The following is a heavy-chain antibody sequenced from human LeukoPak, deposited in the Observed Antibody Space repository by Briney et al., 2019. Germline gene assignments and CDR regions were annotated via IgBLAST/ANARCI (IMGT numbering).Heavy chain of an antibody. V-gene: IGHV3-30*04. J-gene: IGHJ4*02. Sequence: PGGSLRLSCAASGFTFSSYAMHWVRQAPGKGLEWVAVISYDGSNKYYADSVKGRFTISRDNSKNTLYLQMNSLRAEDTAVYYCARFKSFDYWGQGTLVTVSS. CDR3: ARFKSFDY. CDR2: ISYDGSNK. CDR1: GFTFSSYA.